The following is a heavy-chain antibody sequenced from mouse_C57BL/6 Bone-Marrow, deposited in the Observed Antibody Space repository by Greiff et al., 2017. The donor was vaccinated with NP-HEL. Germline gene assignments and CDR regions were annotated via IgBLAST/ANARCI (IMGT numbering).Heavy chain of an antibody. J-gene: IGHJ3*01. CDR3: ARNPFNYYGGRFAY. Sequence: LQESGAELVKPGASVKMSCKASGYTFTTYPIEWMKQNHGKSLEWIGNFHPYNDDTKYNEKFKGKATLTVEKSSSTVYLELSRLTSDDSAVYYCARNPFNYYGGRFAYWGQGTLVTVSA. CDR1: GYTFTTYP. D-gene: IGHD1-1*01. V-gene: IGHV1-47*01. CDR2: FHPYNDDT.